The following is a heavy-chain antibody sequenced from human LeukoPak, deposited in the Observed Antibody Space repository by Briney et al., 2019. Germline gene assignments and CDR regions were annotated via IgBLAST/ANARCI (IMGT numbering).Heavy chain of an antibody. CDR1: GFTFSNYW. J-gene: IGHJ1*01. D-gene: IGHD3-22*01. CDR2: IKQDGIEK. V-gene: IGHV3-7*01. Sequence: GGSLRLSCTVSGFTFSNYWMTWIRQAPGKGLEWVANIKQDGIEKYYVDSVEGRFTVSRDNSKNSLFLQIESLRAADTAVYYCATCSSGYYCDHFQTWGQGSLVTVSS. CDR3: ATCSSGYYCDHFQT.